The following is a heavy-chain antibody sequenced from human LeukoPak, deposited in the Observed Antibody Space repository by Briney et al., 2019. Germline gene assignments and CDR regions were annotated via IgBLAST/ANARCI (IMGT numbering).Heavy chain of an antibody. CDR1: GYTFTSYA. Sequence: ASVKVSCKASGYTFTSYAMHWVRQAPGQRLEWMGWINAGNGNTKYSQKFQGRVTITRDTSASTAYMELSSLRSEDTAVYYCARVRCVGGDCYSSLDYWGQGTLSPSPQ. J-gene: IGHJ4*02. CDR2: INAGNGNT. V-gene: IGHV1-3*01. CDR3: ARVRCVGGDCYSSLDY. D-gene: IGHD2-21*02.